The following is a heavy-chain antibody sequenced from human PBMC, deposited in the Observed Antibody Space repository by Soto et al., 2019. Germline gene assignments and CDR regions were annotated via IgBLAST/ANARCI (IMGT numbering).Heavy chain of an antibody. CDR3: ARAPMVRGVRAYYGMDV. CDR1: GGPFSGYN. D-gene: IGHD3-10*01. V-gene: IGHV4-34*01. J-gene: IGHJ6*02. Sequence: SETPSLTCAVYGGPFSGYNWCWLRQPAGKGLEWIGEINHSGSTNYNPSLKSRVTISVDTSKNQFSLKLSPVTAADTAVYYCARAPMVRGVRAYYGMDVWGQGTRVTVS. CDR2: INHSGST.